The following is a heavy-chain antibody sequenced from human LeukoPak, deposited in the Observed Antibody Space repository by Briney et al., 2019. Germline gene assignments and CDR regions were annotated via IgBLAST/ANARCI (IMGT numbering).Heavy chain of an antibody. CDR1: GGSFGSFY. Sequence: SETLSLTCTVSGGSFGSFYWSWIRQPAGKGLEWIGRINSSGNTRYNPSLQSRVTVSVDTSKNQFSLNLRSVTAADTAVYYCATSTIFGMDSNYFGPWGPGTPVTVSS. J-gene: IGHJ5*02. V-gene: IGHV4-4*07. CDR3: ATSTIFGMDSNYFGP. CDR2: INSSGNT. D-gene: IGHD3-3*01.